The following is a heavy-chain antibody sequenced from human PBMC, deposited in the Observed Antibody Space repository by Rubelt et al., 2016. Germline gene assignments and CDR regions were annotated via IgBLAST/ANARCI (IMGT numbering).Heavy chain of an antibody. J-gene: IGHJ4*02. V-gene: IGHV3-21*02. CDR3: AKGRLGFGELLLSMDY. D-gene: IGHD3-10*01. Sequence: EVQLVESGGDLVQPGGSLRLSCAASGFTFSIYSVNWVRQAPGKGLEWVSSISSSSNYIYYADSVKGRFTISRDNAKNSLYLQMNSLRAEDTAVYHCAKGRLGFGELLLSMDYWGQGILVTVAS. CDR2: ISSSSNYI. CDR1: GFTFSIYS.